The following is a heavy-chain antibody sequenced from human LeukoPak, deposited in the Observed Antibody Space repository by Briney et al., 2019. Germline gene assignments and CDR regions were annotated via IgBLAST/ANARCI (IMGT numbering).Heavy chain of an antibody. V-gene: IGHV3-23*01. D-gene: IGHD3-10*01. CDR2: ISGSGGST. CDR3: ARDRPPYGSGSYSHSGAFDI. CDR1: GFTFSSYA. Sequence: GGSLRLSCAASGFTFSSYAMSWVRQAPGKGLEWVSGISGSGGSTYYADSVKGRFTISRDNSKNTLYLQMNSLRAEDTAVYYCARDRPPYGSGSYSHSGAFDIWGQGTMVTVSS. J-gene: IGHJ3*02.